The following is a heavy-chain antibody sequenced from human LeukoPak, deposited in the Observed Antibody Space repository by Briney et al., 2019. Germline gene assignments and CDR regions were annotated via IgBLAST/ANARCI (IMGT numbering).Heavy chain of an antibody. CDR3: ASRPGYSYAFDQ. D-gene: IGHD5-18*01. Sequence: LSLTCGVYGGSFSGYSWNWIRQSPGKGLEWVSSISSSGNSVYYADSVRGRFTISRDNANNSMFLQMNSLSAEDTALYYCASRPGYSYAFDQWGQGTLVTVSS. CDR2: ISSSGNSV. CDR1: GGSFSGYS. V-gene: IGHV3-11*01. J-gene: IGHJ4*02.